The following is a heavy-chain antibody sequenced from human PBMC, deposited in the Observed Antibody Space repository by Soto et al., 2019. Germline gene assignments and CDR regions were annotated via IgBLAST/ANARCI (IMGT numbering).Heavy chain of an antibody. J-gene: IGHJ4*02. CDR1: TGSMRTYY. CDR2: ISHTGRT. CDR3: ARDDTTGLFDF. Sequence: SETLSLTCSVSTGSMRTYYWTWIRQSPGKGLEWIGQISHTGRTKYNPSLESRVTISVDTSRKRFSLKLTSVTAADTALYYCARDDTTGLFDFWVQGTLVTVS. V-gene: IGHV4-59*01. D-gene: IGHD4-17*01.